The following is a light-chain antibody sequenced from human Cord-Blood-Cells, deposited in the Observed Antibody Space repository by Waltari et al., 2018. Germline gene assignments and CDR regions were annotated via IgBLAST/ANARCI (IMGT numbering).Light chain of an antibody. CDR3: LQDYNYT. CDR2: AAS. J-gene: IGKJ2*01. V-gene: IGKV1-6*01. Sequence: AIQMTQSPSSLSASVGDRVTITCRASQGIRNDLGWYQQKPGKAPKLLIYAASSLQSWVPSRFSGSGSGTDFTLTISSLQPEDFATYYCLQDYNYTFGQGTKLEIK. CDR1: QGIRND.